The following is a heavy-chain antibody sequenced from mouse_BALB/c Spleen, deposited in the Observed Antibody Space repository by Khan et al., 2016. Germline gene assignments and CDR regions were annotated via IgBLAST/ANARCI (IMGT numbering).Heavy chain of an antibody. V-gene: IGHV3-2*02. CDR2: ISYSGST. CDR3: AILIYYRGSRLAY. CDR1: GYSITSDYA. Sequence: EVQLQESGPGLVKPSQSLSLTCTVAGYSITSDYAWNWIRQFPGNKLEWMGYISYSGSTSYNPSLKSRISITRDTSKNQFFLQLNSVTTEDTATYYCAILIYYRGSRLAYWGQGTLVTGSA. D-gene: IGHD1-1*01. J-gene: IGHJ3*01.